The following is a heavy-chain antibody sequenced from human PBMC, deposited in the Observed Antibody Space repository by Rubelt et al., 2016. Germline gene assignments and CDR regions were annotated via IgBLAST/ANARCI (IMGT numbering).Heavy chain of an antibody. Sequence: QVQLQQWGAGLLKPSETLSLTCAVYGGSFSGYYWSWIRQPPGKGLEWFGEINHRGSTNYNPSLKSRVAISVDKSKNQFSRKLSSVTAADTAVYYCARRRRSSGWVDYWGQGTLVTVSS. CDR1: GGSFSGYY. D-gene: IGHD6-19*01. V-gene: IGHV4-34*01. CDR3: ARRRRSSGWVDY. J-gene: IGHJ4*02. CDR2: INHRGST.